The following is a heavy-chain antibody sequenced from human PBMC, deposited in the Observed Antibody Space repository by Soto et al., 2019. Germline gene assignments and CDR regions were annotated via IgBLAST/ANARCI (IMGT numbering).Heavy chain of an antibody. V-gene: IGHV3-30*03. J-gene: IGHJ4*02. D-gene: IGHD1-26*01. Sequence: GGSLRLSCAASGFTFSSYGMHWVRQAPGKGLEWVAVISYDGSNKYYADSVKGRFTISRDNSKNTLYPQMNSLRAEDTAVYYCAREFGVSGSYYTPSLDYWGQGTLVTVSS. CDR2: ISYDGSNK. CDR1: GFTFSSYG. CDR3: AREFGVSGSYYTPSLDY.